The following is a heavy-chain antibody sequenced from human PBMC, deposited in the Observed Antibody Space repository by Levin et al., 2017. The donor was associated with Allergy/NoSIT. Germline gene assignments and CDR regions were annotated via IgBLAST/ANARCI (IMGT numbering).Heavy chain of an antibody. J-gene: IGHJ4*02. CDR2: IYYSGST. V-gene: IGHV4-39*01. Sequence: SETLSLTCTVSGGSISSSSYYWGWIRQPPGKGLEWIGSIYYSGSTYYNPSLKSRVTISVDTSKNQFSLKLSSVTAADTAVYYCARLTSGYSSGWYARYYFDYWGQGTLVTVSS. CDR3: ARLTSGYSSGWYARYYFDY. CDR1: GGSISSSSYY. D-gene: IGHD6-19*01.